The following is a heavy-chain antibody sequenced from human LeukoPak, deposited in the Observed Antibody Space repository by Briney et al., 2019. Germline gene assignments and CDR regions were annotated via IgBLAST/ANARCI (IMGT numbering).Heavy chain of an antibody. D-gene: IGHD6-6*01. CDR2: IKQDGSEK. CDR3: TTRNSSPFGVEQ. V-gene: IGHV3-7*03. CDR1: GFTFSTNW. J-gene: IGHJ3*01. Sequence: GGSLRLSCAASGFTFSTNWMGWVRKAPGKGREGVANIKQDGSEKYYVDSVKGRFTISTANATTSLYLHMKSRKIEDTAVYYCTTRNSSPFGVEQWGQGTMVTVSS.